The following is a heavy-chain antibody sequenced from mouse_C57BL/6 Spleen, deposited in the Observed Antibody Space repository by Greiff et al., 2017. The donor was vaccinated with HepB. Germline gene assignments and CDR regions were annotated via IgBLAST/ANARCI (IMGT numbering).Heavy chain of an antibody. D-gene: IGHD2-12*01. Sequence: EVQVVESGGGLVKPGGSLKLSCAASGFTFSSYAMSWVRQTPEKRLEWVATISDGGSYTYYPDNVKGRFTISRDNAKNNLYLQMSHLKSEDTAMYYCARAGTTDGGFAYWGQGTLVTVSA. CDR1: GFTFSSYA. CDR3: ARAGTTDGGFAY. J-gene: IGHJ3*01. V-gene: IGHV5-4*01. CDR2: ISDGGSYT.